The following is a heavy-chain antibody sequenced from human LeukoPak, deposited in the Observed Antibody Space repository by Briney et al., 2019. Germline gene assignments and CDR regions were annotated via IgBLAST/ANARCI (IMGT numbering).Heavy chain of an antibody. D-gene: IGHD3-22*01. J-gene: IGHJ4*02. Sequence: SETLSLTCAVSGGSISSSNWWSWVRQPPGKGLEWIGEIYHSGSTNYNPSLKSRVTISVDKSKNQFSLKLSSVTAADTAIYYCVDLYYYDSSGYSDYWGQGTLVTVSS. CDR3: VDLYYYDSSGYSDY. V-gene: IGHV4-4*02. CDR2: IYHSGST. CDR1: GGSISSSNW.